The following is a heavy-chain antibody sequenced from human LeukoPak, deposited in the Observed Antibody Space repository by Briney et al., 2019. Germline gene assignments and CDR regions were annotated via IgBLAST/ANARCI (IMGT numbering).Heavy chain of an antibody. V-gene: IGHV3-48*03. CDR3: ARVGWEGSYY. J-gene: IGHJ4*02. D-gene: IGHD3-10*01. Sequence: PGGSLRLSCAASGFAFSSYEMNWVRQAPGKGLEWVSYISSSGSTIYYADSVKGRFTISRDNAKNSLYLQMNSLRAEDTAVYYCARVGWEGSYYWGQGTLVTVSS. CDR1: GFAFSSYE. CDR2: ISSSGSTI.